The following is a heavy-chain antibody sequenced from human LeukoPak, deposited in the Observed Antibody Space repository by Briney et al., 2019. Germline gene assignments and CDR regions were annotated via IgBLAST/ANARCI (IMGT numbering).Heavy chain of an antibody. Sequence: SETLSLTCAVYGGSISGYYWSWIRQPPGKGLEWIGEINHSGSTNYNPSLKSRVTISVNTSKNQFSLKLSSVTAADTAVYYCARGYYYGSGSYYNGPNSYYFDYWGQGTLVTVSS. V-gene: IGHV4-34*01. CDR3: ARGYYYGSGSYYNGPNSYYFDY. CDR1: GGSISGYY. CDR2: INHSGST. D-gene: IGHD3-10*01. J-gene: IGHJ4*02.